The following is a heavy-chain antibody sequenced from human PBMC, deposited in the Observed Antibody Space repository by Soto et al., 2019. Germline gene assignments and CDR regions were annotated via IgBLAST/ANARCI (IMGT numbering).Heavy chain of an antibody. V-gene: IGHV4-59*01. J-gene: IGHJ5*02. CDR2: IYYSGST. CDR1: GGSISSYY. Sequence: SETLSLTCTVSGGSISSYYWSRIRQPPGKGLEWIGYIYYSGSTNYNPSLKSRVTISVDTSKNQFSLKLSSVTAADTAVYYCARAHTAMVTWFDPWGQGTLVT. D-gene: IGHD5-18*01. CDR3: ARAHTAMVTWFDP.